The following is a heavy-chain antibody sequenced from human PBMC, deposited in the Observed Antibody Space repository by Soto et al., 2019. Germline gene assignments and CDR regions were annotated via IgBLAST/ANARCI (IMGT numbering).Heavy chain of an antibody. J-gene: IGHJ6*02. CDR2: IVVGSGNT. Sequence: ASVKVSCKASGFTFTSSAVQWVRQARGQRLEWIGWIVVGSGNTNYAQKFQERVTITRDMSTSTAYMELSSLRSEDTAVYYCAAGQLLGYYYYYYGMDVWGQGTTVTVSS. CDR1: GFTFTSSA. D-gene: IGHD3-10*01. V-gene: IGHV1-58*01. CDR3: AAGQLLGYYYYYYGMDV.